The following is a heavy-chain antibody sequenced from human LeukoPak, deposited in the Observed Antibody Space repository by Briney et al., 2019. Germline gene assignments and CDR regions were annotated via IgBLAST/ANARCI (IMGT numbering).Heavy chain of an antibody. CDR2: IYYSGNT. Sequence: PSETLSLTCTVSGGSISSYYWSWIRQPPGKGLEWIGYIYYSGNTNYNPSLKSRVTISVDTSKNQFSLKLSSVTAADTAVYYCARVGRTEYYYYMDVWGKGTTVTISS. CDR1: GGSISSYY. CDR3: ARVGRTEYYYYMDV. D-gene: IGHD1-14*01. J-gene: IGHJ6*03. V-gene: IGHV4-59*01.